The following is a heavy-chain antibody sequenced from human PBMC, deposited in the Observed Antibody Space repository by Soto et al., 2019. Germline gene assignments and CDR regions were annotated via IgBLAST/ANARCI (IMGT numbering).Heavy chain of an antibody. CDR3: ARVFSSSWYFDPKSPSGMDV. D-gene: IGHD6-13*01. V-gene: IGHV4-30-4*01. Sequence: SETLSLTCTVSGGSISSGDYYWSWIRQPPGKGLEWIGYIYYSGSTYYNPSLKSRVTISVDTSKNQFSLKLSSVTAADTAVYYCARVFSSSWYFDPKSPSGMDVWGQGTTVTVSS. CDR2: IYYSGST. CDR1: GGSISSGDYY. J-gene: IGHJ6*02.